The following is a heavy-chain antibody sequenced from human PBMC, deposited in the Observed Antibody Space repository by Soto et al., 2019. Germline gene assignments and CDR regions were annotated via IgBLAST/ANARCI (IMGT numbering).Heavy chain of an antibody. CDR1: GGSVSSGSYY. J-gene: IGHJ4*02. D-gene: IGHD2-2*01. V-gene: IGHV4-61*01. Sequence: SETLSLTCTVSGGSVSSGSYYWSWIRQPPGKGLEWIGYIYYSGSTNYNPSLKSRVTISVDTSKNQFSLKLSSVTAADTAVYYCARTIVVVPAARYYFDYWGQGTLVTVSS. CDR3: ARTIVVVPAARYYFDY. CDR2: IYYSGST.